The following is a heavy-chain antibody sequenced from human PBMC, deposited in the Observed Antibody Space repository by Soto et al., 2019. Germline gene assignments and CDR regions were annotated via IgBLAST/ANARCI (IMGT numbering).Heavy chain of an antibody. CDR3: AKGITAMTYFDY. CDR2: ISYDGSNK. Sequence: QVQLVESGGGVVQPGRSLRLSCAASGFTFSSYGMHWVRQAPGKGLEWVAVISYDGSNKYYTDSVKGRFTISRDNSKNTLYLQMNSLRAEDTAVYYCAKGITAMTYFDYWDQGTLVTVSS. CDR1: GFTFSSYG. D-gene: IGHD5-18*01. V-gene: IGHV3-30*18. J-gene: IGHJ4*02.